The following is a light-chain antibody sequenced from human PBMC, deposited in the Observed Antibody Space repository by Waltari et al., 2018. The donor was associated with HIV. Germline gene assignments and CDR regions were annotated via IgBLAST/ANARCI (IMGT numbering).Light chain of an antibody. Sequence: QSALTQPPSASGSPGQSVTISCTETSSDGGAYNYVCWHQPYPGKAPKLMIYEVSKRPSGVPDRFSGSKSGNTASLTVSGLQAEDEADYYCSSYAGSNIWVFGGGTKLTVL. V-gene: IGLV2-8*01. J-gene: IGLJ3*02. CDR2: EVS. CDR3: SSYAGSNIWV. CDR1: SSDGGAYNY.